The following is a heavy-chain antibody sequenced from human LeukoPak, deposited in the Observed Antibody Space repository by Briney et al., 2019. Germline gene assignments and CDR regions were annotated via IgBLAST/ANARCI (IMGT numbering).Heavy chain of an antibody. CDR3: ARDMSGSYWEFDY. V-gene: IGHV6-1*01. CDR2: TYYRSKWYS. Sequence: SQTLSLTCVISGDSVSGNSAAWNWIRQSPSRGLEWLGRTYYRSKWYSYSAVSVKSRIIINPDTSKNQFSLQLNSVTPEDTAVYYCARDMSGSYWEFDYWGQGTLVTVSS. D-gene: IGHD1-26*01. CDR1: GDSVSGNSAA. J-gene: IGHJ4*02.